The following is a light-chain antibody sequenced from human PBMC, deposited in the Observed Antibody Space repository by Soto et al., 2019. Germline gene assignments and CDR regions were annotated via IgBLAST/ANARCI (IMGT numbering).Light chain of an antibody. CDR2: GAS. Sequence: EIVLTQSPGTLSVSPGERAKISCSASQSVSSIYLAWYQQKPGQAHRLLIYGASSRATGIPDRFSGSGSGTDFTLTIRRLEPEDFAVYYCQKYGSSTGIT. V-gene: IGKV3-20*01. CDR1: QSVSSIY. J-gene: IGKJ5*01. CDR3: QKYGSSTGIT.